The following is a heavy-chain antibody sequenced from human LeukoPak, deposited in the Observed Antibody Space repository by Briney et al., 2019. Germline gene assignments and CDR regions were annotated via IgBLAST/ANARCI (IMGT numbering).Heavy chain of an antibody. D-gene: IGHD3-16*01. V-gene: IGHV4-38-2*01. J-gene: IGHJ6*03. CDR2: IFHSGIA. CDR3: ARAGFGTAYNRFYYYMDV. CDR1: NYPITSDYY. Sequence: SETLSLTCEVSNYPITSDYYWVWIRQPPGQGLEWIGQIFHSGIAHYNPSLKSRVTMSVDTSRSQFSVNWNSVTAADTAVYYCARAGFGTAYNRFYYYMDVWGKGTTVTVSS.